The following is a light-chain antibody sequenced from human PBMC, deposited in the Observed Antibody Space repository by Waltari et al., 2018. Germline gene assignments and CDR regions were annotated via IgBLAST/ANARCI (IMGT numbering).Light chain of an antibody. CDR1: SGHSFYP. CDR3: QTWGTGTWV. Sequence: QLVLTQSPSASASLGASVKLSCTLSSGHSFYPIAWHQQQPEKGPRFLMKVNNDGSHMKGDGIPDRFSGSSSGAERYLTISSLQSDDEADYYCQTWGTGTWVFGGGTKLTVL. V-gene: IGLV4-69*01. CDR2: VNNDGSH. J-gene: IGLJ3*02.